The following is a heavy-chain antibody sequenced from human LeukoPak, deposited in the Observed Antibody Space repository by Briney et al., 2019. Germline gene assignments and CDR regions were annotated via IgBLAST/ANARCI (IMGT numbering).Heavy chain of an antibody. CDR2: IYYTGST. CDR3: ASYGLGTYSLDH. D-gene: IGHD3-10*01. Sequence: PSETLSLTCTVSGGSIRSYYWIWLREPPGKGLEWIGSIYYTGSTNYNASLKSRVTISVATSKNQFSLNLRSVPAADTAVYYCASYGLGTYSLDHWGQGTLVTVSS. CDR1: GGSIRSYY. J-gene: IGHJ4*02. V-gene: IGHV4-59*08.